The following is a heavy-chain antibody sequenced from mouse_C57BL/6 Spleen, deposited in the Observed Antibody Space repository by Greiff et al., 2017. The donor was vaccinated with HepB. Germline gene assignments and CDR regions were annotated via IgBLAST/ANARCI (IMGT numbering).Heavy chain of an antibody. J-gene: IGHJ3*01. Sequence: QVHVKQSGAELVKPGASVKISCKASGYAFSSYWMNWVKQRPGKGLEWIGQIYPGDGDTNYNGKFKGKATLTADKSSSTAYMQLSSLTSEDSAVYCCARGGSSSAWFAYWGQGTLVTVSA. CDR2: IYPGDGDT. CDR1: GYAFSSYW. D-gene: IGHD1-1*01. V-gene: IGHV1-80*01. CDR3: ARGGSSSAWFAY.